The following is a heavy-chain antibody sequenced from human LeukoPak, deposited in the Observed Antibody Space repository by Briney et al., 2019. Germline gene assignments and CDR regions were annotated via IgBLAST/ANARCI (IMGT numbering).Heavy chain of an antibody. J-gene: IGHJ4*02. V-gene: IGHV3-53*05. CDR3: AKESAARNYFDY. Sequence: PGGSLRLSCVASGFTVINNYMSWFRQAPGKGLEWVSVIYSGGTTYYSDSVKGRFTISRDNSKNTLYLQMNSLRAEDTAVYYCAKESAARNYFDYWGQGTLVTVSS. D-gene: IGHD6-6*01. CDR2: IYSGGTT. CDR1: GFTVINNY.